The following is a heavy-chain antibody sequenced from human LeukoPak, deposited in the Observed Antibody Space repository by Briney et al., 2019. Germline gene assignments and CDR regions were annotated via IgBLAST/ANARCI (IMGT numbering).Heavy chain of an antibody. CDR2: IYYSGST. CDR1: GGSISSSSYY. V-gene: IGHV4-39*01. Sequence: SETLSLTCTVSGGSISSSSYYWGWSRQPPGKGLEWIGSIYYSGSTYYNPSLKSRVTISVDTSKNQFSLKLSSVTAADTAVYYCARPVPSRLGWFDPWGQGTLVTVSS. CDR3: ARPVPSRLGWFDP. J-gene: IGHJ5*02. D-gene: IGHD1-1*01.